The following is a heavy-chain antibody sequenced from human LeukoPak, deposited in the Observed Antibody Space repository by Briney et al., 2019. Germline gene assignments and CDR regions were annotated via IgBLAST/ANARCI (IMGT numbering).Heavy chain of an antibody. J-gene: IGHJ4*02. CDR2: ILYSGTT. CDR3: ARRLISATIDS. V-gene: IGHV4-39*01. D-gene: IGHD2-15*01. CDR1: GGSISNNRYY. Sequence: SETLSLTCTVSGGSISNNRYYWAWIRQPPGAGLEWIGSILYSGTTFYNPSLKTPLTISVDTSKNQFSLRLNSMTAADTAVYYCARRLISATIDSWGQGILVTVSS.